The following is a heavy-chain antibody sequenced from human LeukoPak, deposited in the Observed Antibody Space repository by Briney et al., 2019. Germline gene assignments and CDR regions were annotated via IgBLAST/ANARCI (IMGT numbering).Heavy chain of an antibody. CDR3: ARIPGIAVESAFDI. V-gene: IGHV3-11*04. J-gene: IGHJ3*02. CDR1: GFTFSDYY. Sequence: GGSLRLSCAASGFTFSDYYMSWIRQAPGKGLEWLSYISTSGSTIYYADSVKGRFTISRDNAKNSLYLQMNSLRAEDTAVYYCARIPGIAVESAFDIWGQGTMVTVSS. CDR2: ISTSGSTI. D-gene: IGHD6-19*01.